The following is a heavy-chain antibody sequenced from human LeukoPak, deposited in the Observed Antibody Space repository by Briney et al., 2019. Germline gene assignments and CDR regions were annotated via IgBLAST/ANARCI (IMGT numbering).Heavy chain of an antibody. V-gene: IGHV1-69*08. CDR1: GGTFTSYI. D-gene: IGHD3-22*01. CDR3: ASGGVVTNPWGQYQFDY. Sequence: SVKVSCKASGGTFTSYIISWVRQAPGQGLEWMGRIIPMLGTPDYAQKFQGRITIIADKSTNTASIELSSLRFEDTAVYYCASGGVVTNPWGQYQFDYWGQGTLVTVSS. CDR2: IIPMLGTP. J-gene: IGHJ4*02.